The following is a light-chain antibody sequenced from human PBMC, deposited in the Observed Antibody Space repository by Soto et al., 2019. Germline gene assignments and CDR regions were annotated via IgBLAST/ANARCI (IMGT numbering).Light chain of an antibody. CDR3: CSYAGTSYV. Sequence: QSALTHPAAFSGSPGQSITVSCTGTNSDVGTYNLVSWYQQHPCKAPKIIIYEVNKRPSGVSNRFSGSKSGNTASMTISGLQAEDEADYYCCSYAGTSYVFGTGTKVTVL. J-gene: IGLJ1*01. V-gene: IGLV2-23*02. CDR2: EVN. CDR1: NSDVGTYNL.